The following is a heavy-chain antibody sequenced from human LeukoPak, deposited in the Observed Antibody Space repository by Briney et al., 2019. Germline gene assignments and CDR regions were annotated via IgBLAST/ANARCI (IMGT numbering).Heavy chain of an antibody. CDR3: ATYGDSPHFDY. V-gene: IGHV1-46*01. CDR1: GYTFTNFG. J-gene: IGHJ4*02. CDR2: INPSGGST. Sequence: GASVKVSCKASGYTFTNFGISWVRQAPGQGLEWMGIINPSGGSTSYAQKFQGRVTMTRNMSTSTVYMELSSLRSEDTAVYYCATYGDSPHFDYWGQGTLVTVSS. D-gene: IGHD4-17*01.